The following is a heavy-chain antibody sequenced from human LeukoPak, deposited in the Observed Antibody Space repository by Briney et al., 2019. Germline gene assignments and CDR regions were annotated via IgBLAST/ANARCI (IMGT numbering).Heavy chain of an antibody. Sequence: SGPTLVNPTQALALTCTFSGFSLTTTGVGVGWIRQSPGKALEWLALIYWDDDKRYSPSLKNRLTITKDTSRNQVVLTMTNVDPVDTATYHCAHRRGGYNWNHGDFDYWGQGTLVTVSS. CDR1: GFSLTTTGVG. J-gene: IGHJ4*02. CDR2: IYWDDDK. D-gene: IGHD1-20*01. V-gene: IGHV2-5*02. CDR3: AHRRGGYNWNHGDFDY.